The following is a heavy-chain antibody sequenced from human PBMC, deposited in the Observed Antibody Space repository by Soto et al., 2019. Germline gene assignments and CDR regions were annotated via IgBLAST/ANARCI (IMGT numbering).Heavy chain of an antibody. J-gene: IGHJ4*02. CDR1: GFTFNSYW. Sequence: PGGSLRLSCAASGFTFNSYWMSWVRQAPGKGLEWVANIKPDGSERYYVDSVRGRFTISRDNVENSLNLQMNSLRAEDAALYYCARDEARPLGYWGQGTLVTV. D-gene: IGHD6-6*01. V-gene: IGHV3-7*01. CDR2: IKPDGSER. CDR3: ARDEARPLGY.